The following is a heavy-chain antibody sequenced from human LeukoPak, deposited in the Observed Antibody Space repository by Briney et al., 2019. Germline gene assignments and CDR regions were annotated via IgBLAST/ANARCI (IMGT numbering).Heavy chain of an antibody. Sequence: SETLSLTCTVSGGSISSYYWSWIRQPPGKGLEWIGYIYYSGSTNYNPSLKSRVTISVDTSKNQFSLKLSSVTAADTAVYYCARSTTYYYDSSGYYRDWGQGTLVTVSS. CDR3: ARSTTYYYDSSGYYRD. CDR1: GGSISSYY. CDR2: IYYSGST. J-gene: IGHJ4*02. V-gene: IGHV4-59*01. D-gene: IGHD3-22*01.